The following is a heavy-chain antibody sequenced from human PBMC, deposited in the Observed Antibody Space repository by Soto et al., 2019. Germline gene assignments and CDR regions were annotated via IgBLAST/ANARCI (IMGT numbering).Heavy chain of an antibody. CDR3: AIGTDSSGYYYIMEYYFDY. CDR1: GYTFTSYD. D-gene: IGHD3-22*01. V-gene: IGHV1-8*01. J-gene: IGHJ4*02. Sequence: ASVKVSCKASGYTFTSYDINWVRQATGQGLEWMGWMNPNSGNTGYAQKFQGRVTMTRNTSISTAYMELSSLRSEDTAVYYCAIGTDSSGYYYIMEYYFDYWGQGTLVPVSS. CDR2: MNPNSGNT.